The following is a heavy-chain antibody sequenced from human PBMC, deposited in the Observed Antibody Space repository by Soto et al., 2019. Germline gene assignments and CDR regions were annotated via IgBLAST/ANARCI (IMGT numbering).Heavy chain of an antibody. D-gene: IGHD3-22*01. CDR1: GGSISSYY. J-gene: IGHJ3*02. V-gene: IGHV4-59*01. CDR3: ARERATDYDSSGYDAFDI. CDR2: IYYSGST. Sequence: QVQLQESGPGLVKPSETLSLTCTVSGGSISSYYWSWIRQPPGKGLEWIGYIYYSGSTNYNPSLKSRVTISVDTSKNQFSLKLSSVTAADTAVYYCARERATDYDSSGYDAFDIWGLGTMVTVSS.